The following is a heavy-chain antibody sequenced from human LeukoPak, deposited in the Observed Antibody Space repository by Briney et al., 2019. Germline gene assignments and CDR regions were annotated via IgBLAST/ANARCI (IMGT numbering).Heavy chain of an antibody. CDR2: IYPGDSDT. D-gene: IGHD6-6*01. CDR1: GYSFTSYW. Sequence: GESLKISCKGSGYSFTSYWIGWVRQMPGKGLEWMGIIYPGDSDTRYSPSFQGQVTISADKSISTAYLQWSILKASDTAMYYCARLLEYSSPRSAFDIWGQGTMVTVS. CDR3: ARLLEYSSPRSAFDI. J-gene: IGHJ3*02. V-gene: IGHV5-51*01.